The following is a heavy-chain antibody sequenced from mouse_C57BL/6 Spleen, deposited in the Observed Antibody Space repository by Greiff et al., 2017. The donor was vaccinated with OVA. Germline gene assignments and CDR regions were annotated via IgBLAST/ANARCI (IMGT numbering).Heavy chain of an antibody. CDR1: GYAFTNYL. Sequence: QVQLQQSGAELVRPGTSVKVSCKASGYAFTNYLIEWVKQRPGQGLEWIGVINPGSGGTNYNEKFKGKATLTADKSSSTAYMQLSSLTSEDSAVYFCARHLSFDVWGTGTTVTVSS. J-gene: IGHJ1*03. CDR3: ARHLSFDV. CDR2: INPGSGGT. V-gene: IGHV1-54*01.